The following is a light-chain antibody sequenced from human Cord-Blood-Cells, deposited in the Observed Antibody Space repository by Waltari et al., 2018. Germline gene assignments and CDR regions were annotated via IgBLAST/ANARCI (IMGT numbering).Light chain of an antibody. J-gene: IGKJ1*01. V-gene: IGKV3-11*01. CDR2: DAS. CDR3: QQRSNWPRT. Sequence: IVLTQSPATPSLSPGERATLSCRASQSVSSYLAWYQQKPGQAPRLLIYDASNRATGIPAMFSGSGSGADFTLTISSLEPEDFAVYYCQQRSNWPRTFGQGTKVEIK. CDR1: QSVSSY.